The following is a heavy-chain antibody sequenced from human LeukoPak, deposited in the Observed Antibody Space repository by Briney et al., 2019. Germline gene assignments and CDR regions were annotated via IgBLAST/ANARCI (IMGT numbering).Heavy chain of an antibody. CDR2: ISSSSSTI. V-gene: IGHV3-48*01. CDR1: GFTFSSYS. CDR3: ARIRRWFDY. Sequence: GGSLRLSCAASGFTFSSYSMNWVRQAPGKGLEWVSYISSSSSTIYYADSVKGRFTISRDNAKNSLYLQMNSLRAEDTAVYYCARIRRWFDYWGQGTLVTVSS. D-gene: IGHD4-23*01. J-gene: IGHJ4*02.